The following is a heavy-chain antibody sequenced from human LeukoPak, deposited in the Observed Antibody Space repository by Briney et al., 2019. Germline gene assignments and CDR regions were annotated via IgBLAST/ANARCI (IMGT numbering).Heavy chain of an antibody. CDR1: GFTFSSHW. CDR3: AKGAQQLVYWVDY. CDR2: ISYDGSNK. J-gene: IGHJ4*02. V-gene: IGHV3-30*18. Sequence: PGRSLRLSCAASGFTFSSHWMHWVRQAPGKGLEWVAVISYDGSNKYYADSVKGRFTISRDNSKNTLYLQMNSLRAEDTAVYYCAKGAQQLVYWVDYWGQGTLVTVSS. D-gene: IGHD6-13*01.